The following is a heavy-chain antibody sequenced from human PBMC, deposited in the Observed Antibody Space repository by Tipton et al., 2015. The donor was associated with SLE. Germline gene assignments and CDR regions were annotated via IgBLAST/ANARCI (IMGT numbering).Heavy chain of an antibody. V-gene: IGHV3-43*01. CDR1: GFTFDDYP. CDR2: ISWDGGST. D-gene: IGHD3-3*01. Sequence: SLRLSCAASGFTFDDYPMHWVRQAPGKGLEWVSLISWDGGSTYYADSVEGRFTISRDNSKNSLYLQMSSLTTEDTALHYCAKEMGIFGVVRGAMDVWGQGTTVTVSS. J-gene: IGHJ6*02. CDR3: AKEMGIFGVVRGAMDV.